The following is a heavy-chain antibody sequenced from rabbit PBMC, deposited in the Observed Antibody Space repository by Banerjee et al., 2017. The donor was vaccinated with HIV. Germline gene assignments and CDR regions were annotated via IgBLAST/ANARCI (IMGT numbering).Heavy chain of an antibody. CDR3: AKEFGSGYDFKL. D-gene: IGHD1-1*01. J-gene: IGHJ4*01. CDR1: GFSFSSSYW. CDR2: IYAGSSGST. Sequence: QEQLEESGGDLVKPEGSLTLTCTASGFSFSSSYWICWVRQAPGKGLEWIACIYAGSSGSTSYASWAKGRFPISRTSSPPVPLQMTSLTAADTAPYFCAKEFGSGYDFKLWGPGTLVTVS. V-gene: IGHV1S45*01.